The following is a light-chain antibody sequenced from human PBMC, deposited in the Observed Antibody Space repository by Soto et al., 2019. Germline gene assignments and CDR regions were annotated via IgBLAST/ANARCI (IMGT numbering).Light chain of an antibody. J-gene: IGLJ1*01. CDR1: SSNIGAGYD. CDR2: GNS. Sequence: VLTQPPSVSGAPGQRVTISCTGSSSNIGAGYDVHWYQQLPGTAPKLLIYGNSNRPSGVPDRFSGSKSGTSASLAITGLQAEDEADYYCQSYDSNLSGWDVFGPGTKVTVL. CDR3: QSYDSNLSGWDV. V-gene: IGLV1-40*01.